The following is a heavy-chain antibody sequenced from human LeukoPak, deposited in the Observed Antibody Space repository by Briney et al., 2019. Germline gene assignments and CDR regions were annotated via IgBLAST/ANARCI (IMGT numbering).Heavy chain of an antibody. J-gene: IGHJ5*02. CDR1: GFTVSSNY. V-gene: IGHV3-53*01. Sequence: PGGSLRLSCAASGFTVSSNYMSWVRQAPGKGLEWVSVIYSGGSTYYADSVKGRFTISRDNSKNTLYLQMNSLRAEDTAVYYCARAGDYDILTGYHHWGQGTLSPSPQ. D-gene: IGHD3-9*01. CDR3: ARAGDYDILTGYHH. CDR2: IYSGGST.